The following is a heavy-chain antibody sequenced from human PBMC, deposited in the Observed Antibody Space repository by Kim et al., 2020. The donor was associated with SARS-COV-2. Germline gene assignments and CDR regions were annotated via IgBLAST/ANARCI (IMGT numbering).Heavy chain of an antibody. CDR3: ASRQAAGGLDS. J-gene: IGHJ5*01. CDR1: GGALKSGGYY. Sequence: SETLSLTCSVSGGALKSGGYYWSWIRQQPGKGLEWVGYIHDTGTSYSNPSLESRVLISMDTSEKRITLKLTSVTAADTAIYFCASRQAAGGLDSWGQGTRVTVS. V-gene: IGHV4-31*03. CDR2: IHDTGTS. D-gene: IGHD6-13*01.